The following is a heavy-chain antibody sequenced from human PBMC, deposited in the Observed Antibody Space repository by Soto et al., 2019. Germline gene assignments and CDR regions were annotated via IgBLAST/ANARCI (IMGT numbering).Heavy chain of an antibody. CDR2: IYYSGST. V-gene: IGHV4-39*01. CDR1: GGSISSSSHY. Sequence: QLQLQESGPGLVKPPETLSLTCTVSGGSISSSSHYWGWIRQPPGKGLEWIGSIYYSGSTYYNPSLKRRVNISVDTSKNQFSLKLSSVTAADTAVYYCARLSVYNWHDYQIGVWGQGTTVTVSS. CDR3: ARLSVYNWHDYQIGV. J-gene: IGHJ6*02. D-gene: IGHD1-20*01.